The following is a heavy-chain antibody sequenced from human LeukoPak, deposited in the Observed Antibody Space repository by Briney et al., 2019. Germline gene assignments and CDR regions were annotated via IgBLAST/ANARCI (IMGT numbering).Heavy chain of an antibody. J-gene: IGHJ6*02. Sequence: ASVKLSCKASGYTFTRYDINWVRQATGQGLEWMGWMNPNSGNTGYAQKFQGRVTMTRNTSISTAYMELSSLRSEDTAVYYCARDLTVVVRGVYYYGMDVWGQGTTVTVSS. CDR2: MNPNSGNT. V-gene: IGHV1-8*01. CDR1: GYTFTRYD. CDR3: ARDLTVVVRGVYYYGMDV. D-gene: IGHD3-22*01.